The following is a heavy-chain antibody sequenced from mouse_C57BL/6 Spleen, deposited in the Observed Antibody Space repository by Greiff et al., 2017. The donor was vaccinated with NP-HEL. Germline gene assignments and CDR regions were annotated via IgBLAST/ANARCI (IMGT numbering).Heavy chain of an antibody. Sequence: VQLVESGGGLVKPGGSLKLSCAASGFTFSDYGMHWVRQAPEKGLEWVAYISSGSSTIYYADTVKGRFTISRDNAKNTLFLQMTSLRSEDTAMYYCARAHGNYFAWFAYWGQGTLVTVSA. J-gene: IGHJ3*01. CDR1: GFTFSDYG. V-gene: IGHV5-17*01. CDR3: ARAHGNYFAWFAY. D-gene: IGHD2-1*01. CDR2: ISSGSSTI.